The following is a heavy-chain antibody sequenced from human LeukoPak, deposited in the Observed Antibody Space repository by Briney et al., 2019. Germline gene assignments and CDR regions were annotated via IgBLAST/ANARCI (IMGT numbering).Heavy chain of an antibody. CDR1: GRSISNYY. D-gene: IGHD1-26*01. CDR3: ARHSGASPHYFDY. J-gene: IGHJ4*02. V-gene: IGHV4-59*08. CDR2: IYYSGTT. Sequence: SETLSLTCTLSGRSISNYYWRWIRQPPGEGQVWIGVIYYSGTTHYNPSLKSRVTMSVATSNNQFFMRLSSVTAADTGIYYCARHSGASPHYFDYWGQEALVTVSS.